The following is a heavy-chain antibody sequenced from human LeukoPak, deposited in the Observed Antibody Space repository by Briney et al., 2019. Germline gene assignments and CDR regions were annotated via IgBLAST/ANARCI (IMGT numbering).Heavy chain of an antibody. CDR3: ARGYGDRGDSYFYYLDV. D-gene: IGHD4-17*01. CDR1: SDSITSHY. J-gene: IGHJ6*03. V-gene: IGHV4-59*11. Sequence: SETLSLTCTVSSDSITSHYWSWVRQPPGQGLEWIGYAYYSGSTNYNPSLKSRVTISVGTSNNQFSLRLSSVSAADTAVYYCARGYGDRGDSYFYYLDVWGKGTTVTVSS. CDR2: AYYSGST.